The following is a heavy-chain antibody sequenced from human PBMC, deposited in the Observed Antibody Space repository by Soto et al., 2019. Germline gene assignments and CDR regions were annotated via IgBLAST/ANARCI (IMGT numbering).Heavy chain of an antibody. D-gene: IGHD2-15*01. J-gene: IGHJ4*02. Sequence: QVQLVESGGGLVKPGGSLRLSCEASGFTFSDNYMSWIRQAPGKGLEWISYISATGSTTYYADSVKGRFTISRDNARNTLYLQMSSLRAEDTAVYYCAREGYSHFDYWGQGALVSVSS. CDR1: GFTFSDNY. V-gene: IGHV3-11*01. CDR3: AREGYSHFDY. CDR2: ISATGSTT.